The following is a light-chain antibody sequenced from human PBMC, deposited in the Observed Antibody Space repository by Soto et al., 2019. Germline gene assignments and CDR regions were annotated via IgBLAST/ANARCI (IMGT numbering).Light chain of an antibody. CDR1: SSDINTSRY. V-gene: IGLV2-14*01. Sequence: QSALTQPASVSGSPGQSITISCIGASSDINTSRYVSWYQQHPGKAPKLLIYEVSIRPSGVSSRFSGSKSANTASLTISGLQPEDEADYFCSSYTITATLFGRGTKLTVL. CDR2: EVS. J-gene: IGLJ2*01. CDR3: SSYTITATL.